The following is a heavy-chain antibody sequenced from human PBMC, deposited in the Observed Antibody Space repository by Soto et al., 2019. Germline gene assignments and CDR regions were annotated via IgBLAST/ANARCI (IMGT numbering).Heavy chain of an antibody. CDR2: ISSSSSYI. CDR1: GFTFSSYS. CDR3: ARDGGTVTDY. D-gene: IGHD4-17*01. V-gene: IGHV3-21*01. J-gene: IGHJ4*02. Sequence: EVQLVESGGGLVKPGGSLRLSCAASGFTFSSYSMNWVRQAPGKGLEWVSSISSSSSYIYYADSVKGRFTISRDNAKNALYLQMNSLRAEDTAVYYCARDGGTVTDYWGQGTLVTVSS.